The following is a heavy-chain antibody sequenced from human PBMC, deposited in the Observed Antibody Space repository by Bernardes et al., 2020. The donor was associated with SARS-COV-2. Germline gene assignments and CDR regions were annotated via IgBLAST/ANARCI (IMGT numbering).Heavy chain of an antibody. V-gene: IGHV4-4*02. CDR2: IYHSGST. D-gene: IGHD3-9*01. Sequence: SETLSLTCAVSGGSISSSNWWSWVRQPPGKGLEWIGEIYHSGSTNYNPSLKSRVTISVDKSKNQFSLKLSSVTAADTAVYYCARVPITIFWGPPTSYYGMDVWSQGTTVTVSS. CDR3: ARVPITIFWGPPTSYYGMDV. J-gene: IGHJ6*02. CDR1: GGSISSSNW.